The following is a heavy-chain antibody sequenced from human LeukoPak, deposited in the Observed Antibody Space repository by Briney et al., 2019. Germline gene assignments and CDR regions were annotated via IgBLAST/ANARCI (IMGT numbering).Heavy chain of an antibody. CDR2: INPAGSET. D-gene: IGHD2-15*01. CDR1: GFSFSAYW. J-gene: IGHJ4*02. CDR3: ARFGYVAAVDV. Sequence: GGSLRLSCAASGFSFSAYWMTWVRQAPGTGLEWVANINPAGSETSYVDPVKGRFSISRDNAKNLVYLQMTSLRAEDTAVYHCARFGYVAAVDVWGQGTPVTVSS. V-gene: IGHV3-7*01.